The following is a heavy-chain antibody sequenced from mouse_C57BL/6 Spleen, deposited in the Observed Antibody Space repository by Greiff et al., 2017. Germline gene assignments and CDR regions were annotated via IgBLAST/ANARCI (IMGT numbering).Heavy chain of an antibody. D-gene: IGHD1-1*01. V-gene: IGHV1-82*01. J-gene: IGHJ2*01. CDR2: IYPGDGDT. Sequence: SGPELVKPGASVKISCKASGYAFSSSWMNWVKQRPGKGLEWIGRIYPGDGDTNYNGKFKGKATLTADKSSSTAYMQLSSLTSEDSAVYFCARGIITTVVAVDYWGQGTTLTVSS. CDR3: ARGIITTVVAVDY. CDR1: GYAFSSSW.